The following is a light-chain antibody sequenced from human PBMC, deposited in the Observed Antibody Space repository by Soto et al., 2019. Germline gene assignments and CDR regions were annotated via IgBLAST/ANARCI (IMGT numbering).Light chain of an antibody. V-gene: IGLV2-14*03. Sequence: QSALTQPASVSGSPGQSITISCTGTSSDIGGYNHVSWYQQHPGKAPKLMHYDVSNRPSGVSSRFFGSKSGNTASLTISGLQAEDEADYYCSSYASSSTYVFGTGTKVTVL. CDR1: SSDIGGYNH. CDR2: DVS. CDR3: SSYASSSTYV. J-gene: IGLJ1*01.